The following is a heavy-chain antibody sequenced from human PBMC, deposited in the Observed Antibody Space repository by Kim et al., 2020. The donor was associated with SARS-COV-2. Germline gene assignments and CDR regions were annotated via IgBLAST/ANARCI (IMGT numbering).Heavy chain of an antibody. Sequence: SETLSLTCSVSGGSMNRDDSCWSWIRQSPGKGLEWIGYTYYSGVTLYNPSLKRRLTISADKSNNRSSLTLSSVTAAHTSVYYHARTHGNYDSGYDPWGQGTLVIVSS. V-gene: IGHV4-30-4*01. CDR3: ARTHGNYDSGYDP. D-gene: IGHD3-9*01. J-gene: IGHJ5*02. CDR1: GGSMNRDDSC. CDR2: TYYSGVT.